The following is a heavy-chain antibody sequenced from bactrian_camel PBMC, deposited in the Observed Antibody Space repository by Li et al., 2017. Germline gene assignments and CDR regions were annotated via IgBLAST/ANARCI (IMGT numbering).Heavy chain of an antibody. CDR2: IHGDSGDT. CDR1: GFTFSSKW. CDR3: ATNGGKY. J-gene: IGHJ4*01. Sequence: HVQLVESGGGLVQPGGSLRVSCAADGFTFSSKWMCWVRQAPGKGLEWLSDIHGDSGDTFYTDSVKGRFTISLDNANNTVYLQMNMVKSEDTALYYCATNGGKYWGQGTQVTVS. V-gene: IGHV3S6*01.